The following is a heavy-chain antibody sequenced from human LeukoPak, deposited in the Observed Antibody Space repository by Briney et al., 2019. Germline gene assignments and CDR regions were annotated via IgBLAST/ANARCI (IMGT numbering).Heavy chain of an antibody. CDR1: GFTFGSYA. V-gene: IGHV3-23*01. J-gene: IGHJ4*02. Sequence: GGSLRLSCEASGFTFGSYAMYWVRQAPGKGLEWVAGIFGSGGSAHYADSAKGWFTISRDNSKNTVYLQMTSLRVEDTAIYYCARGFSAFDYWGQGTLVTVSS. D-gene: IGHD3-10*01. CDR3: ARGFSAFDY. CDR2: IFGSGGSA.